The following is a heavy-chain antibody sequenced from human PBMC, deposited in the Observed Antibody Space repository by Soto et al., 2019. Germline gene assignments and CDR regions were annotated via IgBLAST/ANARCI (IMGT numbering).Heavy chain of an antibody. CDR2: IGTSSSYI. V-gene: IGHV3-21*01. Sequence: PGGSLRLSCAASGFTFSSYGMHWVRQAPGRGLEWVSSIGTSSSYIYYADSVKGRFTISRDNAKNSLLLQMNSLRADDTAVYYCARDSVRDYLYYYYGMDVWGQGTTVTVSS. CDR3: ARDSVRDYLYYYYGMDV. J-gene: IGHJ6*02. CDR1: GFTFSSYG. D-gene: IGHD4-17*01.